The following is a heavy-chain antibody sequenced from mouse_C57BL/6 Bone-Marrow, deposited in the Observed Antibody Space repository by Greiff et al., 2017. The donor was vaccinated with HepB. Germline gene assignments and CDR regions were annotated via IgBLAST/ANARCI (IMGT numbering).Heavy chain of an antibody. Sequence: QVQLQQPGAELVKPGASVKLSCKASGYTFTSYWMQWVKQRPGQGLEWIGEIDPSDSYTNYNQKFKGKATLTVDTSSSTAYMQLSSLTSEDSAVYCCARYGASFAYWGQGTLVTVSA. D-gene: IGHD1-1*02. CDR1: GYTFTSYW. V-gene: IGHV1-50*01. CDR2: IDPSDSYT. CDR3: ARYGASFAY. J-gene: IGHJ3*01.